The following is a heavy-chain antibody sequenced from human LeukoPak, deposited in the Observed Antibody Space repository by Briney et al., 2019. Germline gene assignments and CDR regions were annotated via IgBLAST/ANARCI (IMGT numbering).Heavy chain of an antibody. J-gene: IGHJ4*02. CDR1: GFTFSSYW. Sequence: GSLRLSCAASGFTFSSYWMHWVRQAPGEGLVWVSRVNSDGSSSKYADSVKGRFTISRDNAKSTLYLRMNSLRAEDTALYYCVRRQTSTSGFDHWGQGTLVTVSS. D-gene: IGHD6-6*01. CDR2: VNSDGSSS. CDR3: VRRQTSTSGFDH. V-gene: IGHV3-74*03.